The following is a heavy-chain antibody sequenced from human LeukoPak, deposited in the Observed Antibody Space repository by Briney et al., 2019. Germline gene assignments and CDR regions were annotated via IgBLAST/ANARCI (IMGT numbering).Heavy chain of an antibody. CDR3: AKDPLPCSSTSCYTRSGY. V-gene: IGHV3-23*01. J-gene: IGHJ4*02. Sequence: GGSLRLSCAASGFTFSSYAMSWVRQAPGKGLEWVSAISGSGGSTYYADSVKGRFTISRDNSKNTLYLQMNSLRAEDTAVYYCAKDPLPCSSTSCYTRSGYWGQGTLVTVYS. CDR2: ISGSGGST. CDR1: GFTFSSYA. D-gene: IGHD2-2*02.